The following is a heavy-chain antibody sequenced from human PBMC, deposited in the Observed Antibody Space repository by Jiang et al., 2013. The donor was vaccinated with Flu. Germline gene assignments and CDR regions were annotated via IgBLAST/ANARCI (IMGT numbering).Heavy chain of an antibody. CDR1: GGSISSYY. CDR3: ARDRSSSGYYAETNAFDI. Sequence: GPGLVKPSETLSLTCTVSGGSISSYYWSWIRQPPGKGLEWIGYIYYSGSTNYNPSLKSRVTISVDTSKNQFSLKLSSVTAADTAVYYCARDRSSSGYYAETNAFDIWGQGTMVTVSS. D-gene: IGHD3-22*01. CDR2: IYYSGST. J-gene: IGHJ3*02. V-gene: IGHV4-59*01.